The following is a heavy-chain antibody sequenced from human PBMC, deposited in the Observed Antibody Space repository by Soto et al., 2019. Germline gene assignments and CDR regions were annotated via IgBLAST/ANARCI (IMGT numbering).Heavy chain of an antibody. J-gene: IGHJ4*02. V-gene: IGHV3-30-3*01. CDR3: ARNHIVVVVAGPFDY. Sequence: GGSLRLSCAASGFTFSSYAMHWVRQAPGKGLEWVAVISYDGSNKYYADSVKGRFTISRDNSKNTLYLQMNSLRAEDTAVYYSARNHIVVVVAGPFDYWGQGTLVTVSS. CDR2: ISYDGSNK. CDR1: GFTFSSYA. D-gene: IGHD2-15*01.